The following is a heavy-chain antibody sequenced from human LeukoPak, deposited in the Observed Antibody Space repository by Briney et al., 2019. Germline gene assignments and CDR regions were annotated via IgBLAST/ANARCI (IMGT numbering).Heavy chain of an antibody. CDR3: ARDDGGDCSSTSCYPYYYYMDV. Sequence: PSETLSLTCTVSGGSISSGSYYWSWIRQPAGKGLEWIGRIYTSGSTNYNPSLKSRVTISVDTSKNQFSLKLSSVTAADTAVYYCARDDGGDCSSTSCYPYYYYMDVWGKGTTVTVSS. CDR1: GGSISSGSYY. D-gene: IGHD2-2*01. V-gene: IGHV4-61*02. CDR2: IYTSGST. J-gene: IGHJ6*03.